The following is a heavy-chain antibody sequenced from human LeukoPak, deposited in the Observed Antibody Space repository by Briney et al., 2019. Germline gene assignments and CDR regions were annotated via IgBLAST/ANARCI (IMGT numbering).Heavy chain of an antibody. CDR3: APRAGIVGATSPFDP. V-gene: IGHV3-23*01. Sequence: GGSLRLSCAASGFTFSSYAMSWVRQAPGKGLEWVSAISGSGGSTYYADSVKGRFTISRDNSKHTLYLQMNSLRAEDTAVYYCAPRAGIVGATSPFDPWGQGTLVTVSS. J-gene: IGHJ5*02. D-gene: IGHD1-26*01. CDR1: GFTFSSYA. CDR2: ISGSGGST.